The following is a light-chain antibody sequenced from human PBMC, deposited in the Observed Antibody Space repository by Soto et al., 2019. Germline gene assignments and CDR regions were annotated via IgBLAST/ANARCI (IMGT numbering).Light chain of an antibody. CDR3: QQYNSYPT. CDR2: KAS. CDR1: QSISSW. J-gene: IGKJ4*01. Sequence: DIQMTQSPSTLSASVGDRVTITCRASQSISSWLAWYQQKPGKAPKLLIYKASSLESGVPSRFSGSGSGTEFTLTISSLQPDEFATYYCQQYNSYPTFGGGTKLEIK. V-gene: IGKV1-5*03.